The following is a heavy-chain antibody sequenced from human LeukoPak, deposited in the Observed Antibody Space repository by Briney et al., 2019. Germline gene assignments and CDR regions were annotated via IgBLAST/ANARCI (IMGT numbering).Heavy chain of an antibody. CDR1: GGTFSSYA. J-gene: IGHJ4*02. CDR3: ARGATDYYDSSGYLFDY. Sequence: SVKVSCKASGGTFSSYAISWVRQAPGQGLEWMGGIIPIFGTANYAQKFQGRVTITADESTSTAYMELSSLRSEDTAVYYCARGATDYYDSSGYLFDYWGQGTLVTVSS. V-gene: IGHV1-69*13. CDR2: IIPIFGTA. D-gene: IGHD3-22*01.